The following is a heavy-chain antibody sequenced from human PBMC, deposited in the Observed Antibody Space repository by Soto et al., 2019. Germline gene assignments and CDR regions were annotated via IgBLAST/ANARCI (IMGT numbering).Heavy chain of an antibody. D-gene: IGHD1-1*01. CDR3: ARGQHFHDGWFDP. Sequence: PGGSLRLSCAASGFTFSSYAMSWVRQAPGKGLEWVSRIGGSGGSTNYADSVKGRFTISRDNTKNTPYLQMNSLRAEDTAVYHCARGQHFHDGWFDPWGQGTRVTVSS. CDR2: IGGSGGST. V-gene: IGHV3-23*01. CDR1: GFTFSSYA. J-gene: IGHJ5*02.